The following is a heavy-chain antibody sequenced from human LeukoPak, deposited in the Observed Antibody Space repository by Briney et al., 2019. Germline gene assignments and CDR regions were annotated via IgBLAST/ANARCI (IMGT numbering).Heavy chain of an antibody. CDR1: GGSFSGYY. Sequence: PSETLSLTCAVYGGSFSGYYWSWIRQPPGKGLEWIGEINHSGSTNYNPSLKSRVTISVDTSKNQFSLKLSSVTAADTAVYYCARGVGKDSSGWYVRWRYYYYMDVWGKGTTVTVSS. CDR3: ARGVGKDSSGWYVRWRYYYYMDV. J-gene: IGHJ6*03. CDR2: INHSGST. D-gene: IGHD6-19*01. V-gene: IGHV4-34*01.